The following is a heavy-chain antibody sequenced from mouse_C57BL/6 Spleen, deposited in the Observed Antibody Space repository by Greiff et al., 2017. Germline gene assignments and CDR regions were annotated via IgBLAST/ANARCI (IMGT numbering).Heavy chain of an antibody. CDR2: IYPRDGST. J-gene: IGHJ4*01. D-gene: IGHD1-1*01. CDR1: GYTFTSYD. V-gene: IGHV1-85*01. Sequence: QVQLKESGPELVKPGASVKLSCKASGYTFTSYDINWVKQRPGQGLEWIGWIYPRDGSTKYNEKFKGKATLTVDTSSSTAYMELHSLTSEDSAVYFCGSPYYAMDYWGQGTSVTVSS. CDR3: GSPYYAMDY.